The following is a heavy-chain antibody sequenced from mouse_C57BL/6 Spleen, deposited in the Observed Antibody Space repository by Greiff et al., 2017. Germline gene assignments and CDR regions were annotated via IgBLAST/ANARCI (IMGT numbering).Heavy chain of an antibody. CDR2: IDPSDSYT. J-gene: IGHJ2*01. D-gene: IGHD2-10*02. V-gene: IGHV1-69*01. CDR1: GYTFTSYW. CDR3: ARALGYFDY. Sequence: QVQLQQPGAELVMPGASVKLSCKASGYTFTSYWMHWVKQRPGQGLEWIGEIDPSDSYTNYNQKFKGKSTLTVDKSSSTAYMQLSGLTSEDSAVYYCARALGYFDYWGQGTTLTVSS.